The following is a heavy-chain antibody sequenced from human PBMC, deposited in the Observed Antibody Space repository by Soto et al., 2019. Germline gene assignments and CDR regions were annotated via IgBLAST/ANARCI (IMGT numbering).Heavy chain of an antibody. V-gene: IGHV3-9*01. Sequence: EVQLVESGGGLVQPGRSLRLSCAASGFTFDDYAMHWVRQAPGKGLEWVSGISWNSGSIGYADSVKGRFTISRDNAKNSLYLQMNSLRAEDTALYHCAKEEGYCSSTSCPGWSNWFDPWGQGTLVTVSS. J-gene: IGHJ5*02. CDR2: ISWNSGSI. D-gene: IGHD2-2*01. CDR3: AKEEGYCSSTSCPGWSNWFDP. CDR1: GFTFDDYA.